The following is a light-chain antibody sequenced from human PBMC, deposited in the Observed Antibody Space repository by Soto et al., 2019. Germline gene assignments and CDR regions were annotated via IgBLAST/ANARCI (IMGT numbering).Light chain of an antibody. CDR3: QMYNSYSRT. CDR1: QSISSW. V-gene: IGKV1-5*03. Sequence: DIQMTQSPSTLSASVGDRVTITCRASQSISSWLAWYQQKPGKAPKLLIYKASSLESGVPSRFSGSGSGTEFNLTINSLQPDDFATYYCQMYNSYSRTFGQGTKVEIK. CDR2: KAS. J-gene: IGKJ1*01.